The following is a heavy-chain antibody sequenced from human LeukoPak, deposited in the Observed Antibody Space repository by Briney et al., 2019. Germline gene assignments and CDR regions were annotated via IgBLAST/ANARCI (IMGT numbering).Heavy chain of an antibody. CDR3: ARSPTYYDFWSGYYSYYYGMDV. CDR1: GGSISSSSYY. Sequence: SETLSLTCTVSGGSISSSSYYWGWIRQPPGKGLEWIGYIYYSGSTYYNPSLKSRVTISVDTSKNQFSLKLSSVTAADTAVYYCARSPTYYDFWSGYYSYYYGMDVWGQGTTVTVSS. V-gene: IGHV4-31*03. D-gene: IGHD3-3*01. J-gene: IGHJ6*02. CDR2: IYYSGST.